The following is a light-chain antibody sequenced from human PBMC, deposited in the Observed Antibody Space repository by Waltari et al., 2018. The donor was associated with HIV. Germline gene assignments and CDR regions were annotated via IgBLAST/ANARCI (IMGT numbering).Light chain of an antibody. Sequence: EIVMTQSPATLSLFPGDRATLSCRASQSINNKLAWYQQKPGQAPRLLIYEASTRATGIPARFSGSASGTEFTLTISSLQSEDFVVYYCQHYYNWPPWTFGQGTRVEI. V-gene: IGKV3D-15*01. J-gene: IGKJ1*01. CDR1: QSINNK. CDR2: EAS. CDR3: QHYYNWPPWT.